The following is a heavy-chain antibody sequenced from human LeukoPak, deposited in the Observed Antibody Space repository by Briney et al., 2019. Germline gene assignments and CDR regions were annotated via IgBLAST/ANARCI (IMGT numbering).Heavy chain of an antibody. CDR3: ARDWHYGSGSPYPGDY. CDR1: GFTFSSYW. D-gene: IGHD3-10*01. J-gene: IGHJ4*02. Sequence: PGGSLRLSCAGSGFTFSSYWMSWVRQAPGKGLEWVANIKQDGSEKYYVDSVKGRFTISRDNAKNSLYLQMNSLRADDPAVYYCARDWHYGSGSPYPGDYWGQGTLVTVSS. CDR2: IKQDGSEK. V-gene: IGHV3-7*01.